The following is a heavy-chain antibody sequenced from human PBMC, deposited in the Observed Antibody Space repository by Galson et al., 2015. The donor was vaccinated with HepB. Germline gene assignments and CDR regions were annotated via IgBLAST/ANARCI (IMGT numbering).Heavy chain of an antibody. CDR2: ISYDGSNK. Sequence: SLRLSCAASGFTFSSYGMHWVRQAPGKGLEWVAVISYDGSNKYYADSVKGRFTISRDNSKNTLYLQMNSLRAEDTAVYYCAKVWDYYFDYWGQGTLVTVSS. J-gene: IGHJ4*02. CDR1: GFTFSSYG. CDR3: AKVWDYYFDY. D-gene: IGHD1-26*01. V-gene: IGHV3-30*18.